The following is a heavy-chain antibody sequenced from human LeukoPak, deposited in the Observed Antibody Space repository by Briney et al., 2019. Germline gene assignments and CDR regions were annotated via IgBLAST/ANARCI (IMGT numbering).Heavy chain of an antibody. CDR2: INLSGST. CDR3: ARGYYDFWSGSFDN. J-gene: IGHJ4*02. Sequence: SETLSLTCAVYGGSFSGYYWSWIRQPPGKGLEWIGEINLSGSTNYNPSLKSRVTMSVDSSKNQFSLKLTSVTAADTALYYCARGYYDFWSGSFDNWGQGTLVTVSS. CDR1: GGSFSGYY. V-gene: IGHV4-34*01. D-gene: IGHD3-3*01.